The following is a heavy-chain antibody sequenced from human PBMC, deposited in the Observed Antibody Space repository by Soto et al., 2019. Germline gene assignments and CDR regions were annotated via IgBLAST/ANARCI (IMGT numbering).Heavy chain of an antibody. D-gene: IGHD3-3*01. J-gene: IGHJ4*02. Sequence: QVQLVESGGGVVQPGRSLRLSCAASGFTFSSYGMHWVRQAPGKGLEWVAAIWYDGSNKYYADSVKGRFTISRDNSKNTVYLQMNSRRAEDTAVDFCVRGLYTRAYYDFWSGYYNGVVDYWGQGTLVTVSS. V-gene: IGHV3-33*01. CDR2: IWYDGSNK. CDR3: VRGLYTRAYYDFWSGYYNGVVDY. CDR1: GFTFSSYG.